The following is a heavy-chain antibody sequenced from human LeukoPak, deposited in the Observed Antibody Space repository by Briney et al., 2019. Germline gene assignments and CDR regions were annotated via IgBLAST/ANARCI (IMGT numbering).Heavy chain of an antibody. V-gene: IGHV3-21*06. J-gene: IGHJ6*02. D-gene: IGHD3-22*01. CDR1: RFTFSSYS. CDR3: ARDSEYYDSSGYYYTWYGMDV. CDR2: ISSSSNYI. Sequence: TGGSLRLSCTASRFTFSSYSMNWVRQAPGKGLEWVSSISSSSNYIYYADSVKGRFTISRDNAKNSLYLQMNSLRAEDTAVYYCARDSEYYDSSGYYYTWYGMDVWGQGTTVTVSS.